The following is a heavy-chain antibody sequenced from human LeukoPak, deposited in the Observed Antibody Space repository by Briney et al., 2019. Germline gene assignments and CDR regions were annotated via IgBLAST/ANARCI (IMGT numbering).Heavy chain of an antibody. CDR2: ISGSGGRT. J-gene: IGHJ3*02. CDR3: AKGGIVHPFDI. V-gene: IGHV3-23*01. D-gene: IGHD1-26*01. Sequence: GGSLRLSCAASGFTFSDYYMSWIRQAPGKGLEWVSSISGSGGRTHYADSVKGRFTISRDNSKNTLYLQMKSLRAEDTAVYYCAKGGIVHPFDIWGQGTMVTVSS. CDR1: GFTFSDYY.